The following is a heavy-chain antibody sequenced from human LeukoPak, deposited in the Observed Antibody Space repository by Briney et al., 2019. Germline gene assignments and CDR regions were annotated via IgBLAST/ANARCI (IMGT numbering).Heavy chain of an antibody. V-gene: IGHV3-30*02. D-gene: IGHD6-13*01. CDR3: AKDFFRQQLRGPGYYYYYMDV. Sequence: GGSLRLSCAASGFTFSSYGMHWVRQAPGKGLEWVAFIRYDGSNKYYADSVKGRFTISRDNSKNTLYLQMNSLRAEDTAVYYCAKDFFRQQLRGPGYYYYYMDVWGKGTTVTISS. J-gene: IGHJ6*03. CDR2: IRYDGSNK. CDR1: GFTFSSYG.